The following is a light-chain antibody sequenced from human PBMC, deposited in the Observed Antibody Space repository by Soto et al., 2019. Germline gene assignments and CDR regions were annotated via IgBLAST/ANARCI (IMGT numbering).Light chain of an antibody. CDR2: GAS. J-gene: IGKJ1*01. CDR1: QSVSSSY. Sequence: EIVLTQSRGTLSLSPRVGGNLXSRASQSVSSSYLAWYQQKPGQAPRLVIYGASSRATGIPDRFSGSGSGTDFTLTISRLDPDDFAVYYCQQYGNSPWTFGQGTKVDNK. V-gene: IGKV3-20*01. CDR3: QQYGNSPWT.